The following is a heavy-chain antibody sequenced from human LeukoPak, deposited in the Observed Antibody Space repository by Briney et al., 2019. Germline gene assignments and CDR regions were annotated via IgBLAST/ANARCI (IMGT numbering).Heavy chain of an antibody. CDR2: IGGSGDNT. CDR3: AKDNYYYDSSGSDY. Sequence: GGSLRLSCAASGFSFRSYAMSWVRQAPGKGLEWVSAIGGSGDNTYYADSVKGRFTISRDNAKNTLFLQMVRLRAEDTAVYYCAKDNYYYDSSGSDYWGQGTLVTVSS. CDR1: GFSFRSYA. V-gene: IGHV3-23*01. D-gene: IGHD3-22*01. J-gene: IGHJ4*02.